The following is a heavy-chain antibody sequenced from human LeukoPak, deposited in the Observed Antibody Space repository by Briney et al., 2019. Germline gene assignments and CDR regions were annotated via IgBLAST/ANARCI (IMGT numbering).Heavy chain of an antibody. V-gene: IGHV4-34*01. CDR2: INHSGSTS. J-gene: IGHJ6*03. CDR1: GESFSGYF. Sequence: PSETLSLTCAVYGESFSGYFWNWIRQPPGKGLEWIGEINHSGSTSNHNPSLKSRVTISVDTSKNQFSLKLSSVTAADTAVYYCARAPYGSATNNYYMDVWGKGTTVTVSS. CDR3: ARAPYGSATNNYYMDV. D-gene: IGHD3-10*01.